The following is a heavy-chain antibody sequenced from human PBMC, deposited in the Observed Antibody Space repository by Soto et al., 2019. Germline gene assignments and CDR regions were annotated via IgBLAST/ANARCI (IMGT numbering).Heavy chain of an antibody. Sequence: GGSLRLSCVASGFTFSGYAMSWVRQAPGQGLEWVSVIYSGGSTYYADSVKGRFTISRDNSKNTLYLQMNSLRAEDTAVYYCARDRIANSNEYGMDVWGQGTTVTVSS. CDR1: GFTFSGYA. CDR3: ARDRIANSNEYGMDV. CDR2: IYSGGST. J-gene: IGHJ6*02. V-gene: IGHV3-53*01. D-gene: IGHD4-4*01.